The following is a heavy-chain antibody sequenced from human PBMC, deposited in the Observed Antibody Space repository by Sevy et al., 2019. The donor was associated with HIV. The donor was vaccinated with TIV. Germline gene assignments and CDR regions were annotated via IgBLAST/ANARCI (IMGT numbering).Heavy chain of an antibody. Sequence: GGSLRLSCAASGFTFSNAWMSWVRQAPGKGLEWVGRIKSKTDGGTTDYAAPVKGRFTISRDDSKNTRYLQMNSLKTEETAVYYCTTDKRRDYDSSGYWGQGAFDIWGQGTMVTVSS. CDR2: IKSKTDGGTT. CDR1: GFTFSNAW. D-gene: IGHD3-22*01. CDR3: TTDKRRDYDSSGYWGQGAFDI. V-gene: IGHV3-15*01. J-gene: IGHJ3*02.